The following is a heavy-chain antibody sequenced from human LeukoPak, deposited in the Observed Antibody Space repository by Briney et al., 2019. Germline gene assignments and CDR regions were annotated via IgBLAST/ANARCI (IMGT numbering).Heavy chain of an antibody. CDR3: AKDFFLSRTVTTDD. J-gene: IGHJ4*02. D-gene: IGHD4-17*01. V-gene: IGHV3-7*03. Sequence: PGGSLRLSCAASGFTFSSYWMSWVRQAPGKGLEWVANIKQDGSEKYYVDSVKGRFTISRDNAKNSLYLQMNSLRAEDTAVYYCAKDFFLSRTVTTDDWGQGTLVTVSS. CDR1: GFTFSSYW. CDR2: IKQDGSEK.